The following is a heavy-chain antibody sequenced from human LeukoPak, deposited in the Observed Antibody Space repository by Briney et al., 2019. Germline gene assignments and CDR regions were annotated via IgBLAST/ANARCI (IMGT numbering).Heavy chain of an antibody. CDR1: AYSISYFY. D-gene: IGHD1-26*01. V-gene: IGHV4-4*07. J-gene: IGHJ4*02. CDR3: ARQGVGATKPTPLDC. Sequence: SETLSLTCSVSAYSISYFYWSWIRQAAGKGLEWIGRMSSSGNNDYNASLKSRVTMSVDTSKNQLSLKVSSVSAANTAVYYCARQGVGATKPTPLDCWGQGSLVGVSS. CDR2: MSSSGNN.